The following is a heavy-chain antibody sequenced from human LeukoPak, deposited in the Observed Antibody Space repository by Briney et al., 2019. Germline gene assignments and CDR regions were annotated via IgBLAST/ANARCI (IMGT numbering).Heavy chain of an antibody. Sequence: RSSETLSLTCTVSGGSISSYYWSWIRQPPGKGLEWIGYIYTSGSTNYNPSLKSRVTISVDTSKNQFSLKLSSVTAADTAVYYCAGQTLLGYCSSTSCHDAFDIWGQGTMVTVSS. CDR1: GGSISSYY. D-gene: IGHD2-2*01. CDR3: AGQTLLGYCSSTSCHDAFDI. CDR2: IYTSGST. V-gene: IGHV4-4*09. J-gene: IGHJ3*02.